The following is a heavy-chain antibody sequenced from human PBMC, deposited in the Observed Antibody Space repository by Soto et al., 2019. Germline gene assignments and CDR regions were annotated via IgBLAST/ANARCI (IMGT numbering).Heavy chain of an antibody. Sequence: EVQLVESGGGLVQPGGSLRLSCAASGFTFSSYWMHWVRQAPGKGLVWVSRINSDGSSTSYADSVKGRFTISRDNAKKALYLQMNSLRAEDTAVYYCARVLGWDQAYFDCWGQGTLVTVSS. J-gene: IGHJ4*02. CDR3: ARVLGWDQAYFDC. V-gene: IGHV3-74*01. CDR1: GFTFSSYW. CDR2: INSDGSST. D-gene: IGHD2-8*02.